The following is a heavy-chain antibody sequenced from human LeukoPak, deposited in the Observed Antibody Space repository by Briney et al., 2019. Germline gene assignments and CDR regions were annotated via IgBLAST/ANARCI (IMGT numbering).Heavy chain of an antibody. CDR2: IYYSGNT. V-gene: IGHV4-59*01. CDR3: ARGLTGTTDVFDI. J-gene: IGHJ3*02. CDR1: GGSISSYY. D-gene: IGHD1-7*01. Sequence: SETLSLTRSVSGGSISSYYWSWIRQPPGKGLEWIGYIYYSGNTNYNPSLKSRVTISVDTSKNHFTLKLSSVATADTALYYCARGLTGTTDVFDIWGQGTLVTVSS.